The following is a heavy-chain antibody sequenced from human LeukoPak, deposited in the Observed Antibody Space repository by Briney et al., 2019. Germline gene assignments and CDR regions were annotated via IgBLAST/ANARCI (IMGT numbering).Heavy chain of an antibody. V-gene: IGHV3-30*12. J-gene: IGHJ4*02. CDR1: GFTFSRHG. D-gene: IGHD3-16*02. CDR2: IYYDGSNK. Sequence: GGSLGLSCAASGFTFSRHGMHWVRQAPGKGLEWVASIYYDGSNKNYADSVKGRFTISRDNAKNSLYLQMNSLRAEDTAVYYCARAVYDYVWGSYRSAYYFDYWGQGTLVTVSS. CDR3: ARAVYDYVWGSYRSAYYFDY.